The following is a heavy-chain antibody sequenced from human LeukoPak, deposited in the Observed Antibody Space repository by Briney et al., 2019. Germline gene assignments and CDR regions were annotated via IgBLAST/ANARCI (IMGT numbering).Heavy chain of an antibody. CDR3: ARGGISIFGVVIYMDV. V-gene: IGHV3-21*04. CDR1: GFTFSSYA. D-gene: IGHD3-3*01. CDR2: ISGSNSYI. J-gene: IGHJ6*03. Sequence: GGSLRLSCAASGFTFSSYAMHWVRQAPGKGLEWVSSISGSNSYIYYADSMKGRFTISRDNAKNSLYLQMNSLRVEDTALYYCARGGISIFGVVIYMDVWGKGTTVTVSS.